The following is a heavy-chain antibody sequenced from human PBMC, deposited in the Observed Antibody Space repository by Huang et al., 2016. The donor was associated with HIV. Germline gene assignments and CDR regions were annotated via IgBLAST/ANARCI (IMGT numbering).Heavy chain of an antibody. Sequence: QVQLEQWGARLLKPSETLSLTCAVYGESLSDFFWSWLRQPPGKGMEWIGEINQSGRTNYNPSRKSRVTIAVDTSKKQCSLKLKSVTAADTSMYYCARGRGSSWSLFDTWGQGSLVTVFS. CDR1: GESLSDFF. V-gene: IGHV4-34*02. J-gene: IGHJ4*02. CDR2: INQSGRT. D-gene: IGHD6-13*01. CDR3: ARGRGSSWSLFDT.